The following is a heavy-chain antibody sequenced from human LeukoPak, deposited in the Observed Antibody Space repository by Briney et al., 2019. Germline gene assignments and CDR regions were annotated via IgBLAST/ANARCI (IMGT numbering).Heavy chain of an antibody. V-gene: IGHV4-34*01. CDR1: GGSFSGYY. CDR2: INHSGST. J-gene: IGHJ4*02. Sequence: SETLSLTCAVYGGSFSGYYWSWIRQPPGKGPEWIGEINHSGSTNYNPSLKSRVTISVDTSKNQFSLKLSSVTAADTAVYYCAGILSGTSSVDYWGQGTLVTVSS. D-gene: IGHD2-2*01. CDR3: AGILSGTSSVDY.